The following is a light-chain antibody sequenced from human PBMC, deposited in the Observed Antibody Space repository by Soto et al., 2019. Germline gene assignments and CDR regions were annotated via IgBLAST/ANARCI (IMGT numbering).Light chain of an antibody. CDR3: QSFDNSLSGSRV. J-gene: IGLJ1*01. Sequence: QSVLTQPPSGSAAPGQRVTVSCTGSSSNIGAGYDVHWYQQLPGTAPKLLIYGNNNRPSGIPDRFSGSNSDTSASLAIPGLQAEVEAEYYCQSFDNSLSGSRVFG. V-gene: IGLV1-40*01. CDR1: SSNIGAGYD. CDR2: GNN.